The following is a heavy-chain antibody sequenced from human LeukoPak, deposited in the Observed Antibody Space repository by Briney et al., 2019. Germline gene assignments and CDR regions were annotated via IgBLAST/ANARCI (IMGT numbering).Heavy chain of an antibody. D-gene: IGHD6-13*01. V-gene: IGHV3-74*01. CDR1: GFTFSSYW. CDR3: ARATHSSSWYGESYYYYYMDV. CDR2: INTDGSST. J-gene: IGHJ6*03. Sequence: GGSLRLSCAASGFTFSSYWMHWVRQAPGKGLVWVSRINTDGSSTSYADSVKGRFTISRDNAKNTLYLQMNSLRAEDTAVYYCARATHSSSWYGESYYYYYMDVWGKGTTVTVSS.